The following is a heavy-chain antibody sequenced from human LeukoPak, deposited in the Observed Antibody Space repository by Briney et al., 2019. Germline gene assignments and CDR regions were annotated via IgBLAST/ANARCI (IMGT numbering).Heavy chain of an antibody. D-gene: IGHD3-10*01. CDR2: INHSGST. V-gene: IGHV4-34*01. J-gene: IGHJ4*02. Sequence: PSETLSLTCAVYGGSFSGYYWSWIRQPPGKGLEWIGEINHSGSTNYNPSLKSRVTISVDTSKNQFSLKLSSVTAADTAVYYCARDPYGFSYFDYWGQGTLVTVSS. CDR1: GGSFSGYY. CDR3: ARDPYGFSYFDY.